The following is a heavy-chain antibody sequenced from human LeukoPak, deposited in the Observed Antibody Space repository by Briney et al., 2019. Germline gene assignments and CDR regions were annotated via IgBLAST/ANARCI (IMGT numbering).Heavy chain of an antibody. CDR1: GGSFSGYY. CDR3: ARGRPYYYGSGSYSPDYHYYGMDV. CDR2: INHSGST. J-gene: IGHJ6*02. D-gene: IGHD3-10*01. V-gene: IGHV4-34*01. Sequence: KTSETLSLTCAVYGGSFSGYYWSWIRQPPGKGLEWIGEINHSGSTNYNPSLKSRVTISVDTSKNQFSLKLSSVTAADTAVYYCARGRPYYYGSGSYSPDYHYYGMDVWGQGTTVTVSS.